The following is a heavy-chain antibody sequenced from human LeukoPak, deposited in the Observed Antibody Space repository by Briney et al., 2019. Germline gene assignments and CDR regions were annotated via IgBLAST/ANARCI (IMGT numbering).Heavy chain of an antibody. CDR1: GFTFSSYA. Sequence: GGSLRLSCAASGFTFSSYAMSWVRQAPGKGLEWVSAISGSGGSTYYADSVKGRFTISRDNSKNTLYLQMGSLRAEDMAVYYCARASAGWGADDYWGQGTLVTVSS. J-gene: IGHJ4*01. CDR3: ARASAGWGADDY. V-gene: IGHV3-23*01. D-gene: IGHD1-26*01. CDR2: ISGSGGST.